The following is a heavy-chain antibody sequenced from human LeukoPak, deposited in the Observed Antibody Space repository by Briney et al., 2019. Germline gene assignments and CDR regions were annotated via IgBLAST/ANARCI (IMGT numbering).Heavy chain of an antibody. CDR3: AKDWGYSGSYDY. D-gene: IGHD1-26*01. J-gene: IGHJ4*02. CDR1: GFTFSSYG. CDR2: ISYDGSNK. Sequence: GRSLRLSCAASGFTFSSYGMHWVRQAPGKGLEWVAVISYDGSNKYYADSVKGRFTISRDNSKNTLYLQMNSLRAEDTAVYYCAKDWGYSGSYDYWGQGTLVTVSS. V-gene: IGHV3-30*18.